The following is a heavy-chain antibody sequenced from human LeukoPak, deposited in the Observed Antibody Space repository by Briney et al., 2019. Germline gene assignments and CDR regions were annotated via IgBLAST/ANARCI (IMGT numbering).Heavy chain of an antibody. CDR2: ITSSSAYI. Sequence: GGSLRLSCAASGFIFSDYAMNWVRQAPGKGLEWVSSITSSSAYIYYADSVMGRFTISRDNAKNSLYLQLNSLRAEDTAVYYCGSTVREGEDQWGQGTLVTVSS. CDR3: GSTVREGEDQ. CDR1: GFIFSDYA. J-gene: IGHJ4*02. V-gene: IGHV3-21*04. D-gene: IGHD3-10*01.